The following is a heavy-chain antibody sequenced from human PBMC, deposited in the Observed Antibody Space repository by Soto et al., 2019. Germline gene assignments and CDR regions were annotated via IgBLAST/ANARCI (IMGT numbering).Heavy chain of an antibody. J-gene: IGHJ6*02. V-gene: IGHV1-2*04. CDR1: GYTFTGYY. Sequence: ASVKVSCKASGYTFTGYYMHWVRQAPGQGLEWMGWINPNSGGTKYAQKFQGWVTMTRDTSINTAYMEVSRLKSDDTAVYYCARDLAGAPPPLVFYAPRHYGMDVWGQGTTVTVSS. D-gene: IGHD2-2*01. CDR3: ARDLAGAPPPLVFYAPRHYGMDV. CDR2: INPNSGGT.